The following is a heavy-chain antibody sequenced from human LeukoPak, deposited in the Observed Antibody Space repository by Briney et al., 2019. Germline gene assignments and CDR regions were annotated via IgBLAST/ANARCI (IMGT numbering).Heavy chain of an antibody. J-gene: IGHJ4*02. CDR3: ARGDGAIDY. CDR2: IIPILGIA. CDR1: GGTFSSYA. V-gene: IGHV1-69*04. Sequence: AAVKVSCKASGGTFSSYAISWVRQAPGQGLEWMGRIIPILGIANYAQKFQGRVTITADKTTSTAYMELSSLRSEDTAVYYCARGDGAIDYWGQGTLVTVSS. D-gene: IGHD4-17*01.